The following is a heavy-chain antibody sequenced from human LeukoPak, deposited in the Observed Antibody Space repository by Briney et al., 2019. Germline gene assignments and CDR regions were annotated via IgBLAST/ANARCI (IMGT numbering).Heavy chain of an antibody. V-gene: IGHV3-21*01. J-gene: IGHJ4*02. Sequence: GSLRLSCAASGFTFSSYSMNWVRQAPGKGLEWVSSISSSSSYIYYADSVKGRFTISRDNAKNSLNLQMNSLRAEDTAVYYCAREPSGTAIDYWGQGTLVTVSS. CDR3: AREPSGTAIDY. D-gene: IGHD1-1*01. CDR1: GFTFSSYS. CDR2: ISSSSSYI.